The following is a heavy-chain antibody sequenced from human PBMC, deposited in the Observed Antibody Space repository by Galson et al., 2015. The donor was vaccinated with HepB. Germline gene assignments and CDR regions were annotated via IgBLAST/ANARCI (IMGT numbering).Heavy chain of an antibody. J-gene: IGHJ4*02. D-gene: IGHD3-16*01. V-gene: IGHV3-7*01. CDR3: ARGLETSAFFYDH. Sequence: SLRLSCAASGSTFSTYWMTWVRQAPGKGLEWVAHINQDGSEKYYVGSVKGRFTMSRDNAQNSLYLQMSSLRADDTAVYYCARGLETSAFFYDHWGLGTLVTVSS. CDR2: INQDGSEK. CDR1: GSTFSTYW.